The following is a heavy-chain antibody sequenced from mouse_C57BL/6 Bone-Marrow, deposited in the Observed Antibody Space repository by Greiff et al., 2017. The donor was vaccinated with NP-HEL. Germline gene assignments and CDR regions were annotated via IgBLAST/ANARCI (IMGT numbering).Heavy chain of an antibody. V-gene: IGHV5-6*01. D-gene: IGHD1-1*01. CDR3: ARRYYGSSPYY. CDR2: ISSGGSYT. CDR1: GFTFSSYG. J-gene: IGHJ2*01. Sequence: EVQGVESGGDLVKPGGSLKLSCAASGFTFSSYGMSWVRQTPDKRLEWVATISSGGSYTYYPDSVKGRFTISRDNAKNTLYLQMSSLKSEDTAMYYCARRYYGSSPYYWGQGTTLTVSS.